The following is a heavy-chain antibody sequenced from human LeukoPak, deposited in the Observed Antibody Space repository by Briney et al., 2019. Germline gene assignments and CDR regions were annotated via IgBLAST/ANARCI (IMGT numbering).Heavy chain of an antibody. CDR3: ARERNYGSREGPFDY. V-gene: IGHV4-4*02. CDR2: IYHSGSI. CDR1: GGSISSSNW. J-gene: IGHJ4*02. D-gene: IGHD4-17*01. Sequence: SGTLSLTCAVSGGSISSSNWWSWVRQPPGKGLEWIGEIYHSGSINYNPSLKSRVTISVDKSKNQFSLKLSSVTAADTAVYYCARERNYGSREGPFDYWGQGTLVTVSS.